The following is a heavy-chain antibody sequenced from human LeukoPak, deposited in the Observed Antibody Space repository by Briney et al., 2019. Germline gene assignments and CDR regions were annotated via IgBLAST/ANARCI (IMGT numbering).Heavy chain of an antibody. CDR3: ARRRAQGWFDR. J-gene: IGHJ5*02. Sequence: SETLSLTCAVSGGSISSSSYYWGWIRQPPGKGLEWIGSIYYSGSTYYNPSLKSRVTISVDTSKNQFSLKLSSVTAADTAVYYCARRRAQGWFDRWGQGTLVTVSS. CDR1: GGSISSSSYY. CDR2: IYYSGST. V-gene: IGHV4-39*01.